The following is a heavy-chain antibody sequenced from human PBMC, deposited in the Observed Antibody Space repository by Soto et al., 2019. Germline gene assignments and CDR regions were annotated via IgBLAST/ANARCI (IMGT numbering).Heavy chain of an antibody. CDR2: INHSGST. CDR1: GGSFSGYY. V-gene: IGHV4-34*01. D-gene: IGHD4-17*01. CDR3: ARGLTTVTTGWFDP. Sequence: QVQLQQWGAGLLKPSETLSLTCAVYGGSFSGYYWSWIRQPPGKGLEWIGEINHSGSTNYNPSLKSRVTISVDTSKNQFSLKLSSVTAADTAVYYCARGLTTVTTGWFDPWGQGTLVTVSS. J-gene: IGHJ5*02.